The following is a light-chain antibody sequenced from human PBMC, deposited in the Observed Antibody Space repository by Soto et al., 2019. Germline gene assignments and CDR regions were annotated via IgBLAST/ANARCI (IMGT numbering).Light chain of an antibody. CDR1: QILVYCDLNTX. CDR2: KFS. Sequence: DAVMTQSKLSLPVTLGQRASSSCSSIQILVYCDLNTXXXFXXYIXXXLPIRXXYKFSNRDSGVPERFSGSGSGTALTLKISRVEAEDVGVYYCMQGTHWPRTFGQGTKV. J-gene: IGKJ1*01. CDR3: MQGTHWPRT. V-gene: IGKV2-30*01.